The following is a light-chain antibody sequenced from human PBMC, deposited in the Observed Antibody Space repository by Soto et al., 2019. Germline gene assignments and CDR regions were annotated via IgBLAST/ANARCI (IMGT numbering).Light chain of an antibody. Sequence: EIVMTQSPATLSVSPGERATLSCRASQSVSSNLAGYQQKPGQAPRLLIYGASTRATGIAARFSGSGSGTEFTLTISSVQSEDFAVYYCQQYNNGPPVTFGQGTKVEIK. CDR2: GAS. J-gene: IGKJ1*01. V-gene: IGKV3-15*01. CDR3: QQYNNGPPVT. CDR1: QSVSSN.